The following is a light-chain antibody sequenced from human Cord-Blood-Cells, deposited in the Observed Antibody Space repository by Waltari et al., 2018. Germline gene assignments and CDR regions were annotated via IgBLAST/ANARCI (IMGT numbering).Light chain of an antibody. CDR3: QQYDNLPLT. CDR1: QDISNY. V-gene: IGKV1-33*01. J-gene: IGKJ4*01. CDR2: DAS. Sequence: DIQLTQSPSSLSASVGDRVTLTCQASQDISNYLNWYQQKPGKAPKLLSYDASNLETGVPSMFSGSGSGTDFTVTISSLQPEDIATYYCQQYDNLPLTFGGWTKVEIK.